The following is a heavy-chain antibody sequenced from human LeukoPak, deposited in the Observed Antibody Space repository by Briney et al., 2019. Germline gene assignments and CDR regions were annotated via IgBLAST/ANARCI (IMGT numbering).Heavy chain of an antibody. CDR3: ASFWGATADFDY. J-gene: IGHJ4*02. CDR1: GGSISSSSYY. Sequence: SETLSLTCTVSGGSISSSSYYWGWIRQPPGKGLEWIGSIYYSGSTYYNPSLKSRVTISVDTSKNQFSLKLSSVTAADTAVYYCASFWGATADFDYWGQGTLVTVSS. CDR2: IYYSGST. D-gene: IGHD1-26*01. V-gene: IGHV4-39*01.